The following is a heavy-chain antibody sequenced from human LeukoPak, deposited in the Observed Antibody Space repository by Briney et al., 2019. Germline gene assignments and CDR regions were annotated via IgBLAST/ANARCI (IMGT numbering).Heavy chain of an antibody. V-gene: IGHV4-34*01. CDR1: GGSFSGYY. Sequence: SETLSLTCAVYGGSFSGYYWSWIRQPPGKGLEWIGEINHSGSTNYNPSLKSRVTISVDTSKNQFSLKLSSVTAADTAVYYCARGYYYGSGSSFDYWGQGTLVTASS. CDR3: ARGYYYGSGSSFDY. J-gene: IGHJ4*02. D-gene: IGHD3-10*01. CDR2: INHSGST.